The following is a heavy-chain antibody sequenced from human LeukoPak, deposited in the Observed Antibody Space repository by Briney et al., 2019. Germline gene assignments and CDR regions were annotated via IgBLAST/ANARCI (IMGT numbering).Heavy chain of an antibody. V-gene: IGHV3-74*01. CDR1: GFTFSSYW. CDR2: VNSDGGST. J-gene: IGHJ4*02. D-gene: IGHD4-11*01. Sequence: GGSLRLSCAASGFTFSSYWMHWVRQAPGKGRGWVSRVNSDGGSTSYADSVRGRFTISRDNAKNTLYLQMNSLRAEDTAVYYCARDYSNGYWFDYWGQGTLVTVSS. CDR3: ARDYSNGYWFDY.